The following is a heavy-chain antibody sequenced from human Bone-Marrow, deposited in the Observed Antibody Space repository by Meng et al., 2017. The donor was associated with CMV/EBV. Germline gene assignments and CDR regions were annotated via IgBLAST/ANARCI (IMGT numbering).Heavy chain of an antibody. CDR2: ISGGGGST. J-gene: IGHJ4*02. CDR1: TFSSYA. CDR3: AKAPSSNGWYPYYFDY. Sequence: TFSSYAMNWVRQAPGKGLQWVSTISGGGGSTYYADSVKGRFTISRDNSKYTLYLQMNSLRVEDTAVYYCAKAPSSNGWYPYYFDYWGQGTLVTVSS. D-gene: IGHD6-13*01. V-gene: IGHV3-23*01.